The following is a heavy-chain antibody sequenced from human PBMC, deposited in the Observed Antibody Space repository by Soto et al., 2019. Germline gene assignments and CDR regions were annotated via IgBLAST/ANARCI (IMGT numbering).Heavy chain of an antibody. CDR2: ISSSSSYI. V-gene: IGHV3-21*01. Sequence: PGGSLRLSCAASGFTFSSYSMNWVRQAPGKGLEWVSSISSSSSYIYYADSVKGRFTISRDNAKNSLYLQMNSLRAEDTAVYYCARSYYDSSGYLSWFDPWGQGTLVTVSS. CDR1: GFTFSSYS. CDR3: ARSYYDSSGYLSWFDP. D-gene: IGHD3-22*01. J-gene: IGHJ5*02.